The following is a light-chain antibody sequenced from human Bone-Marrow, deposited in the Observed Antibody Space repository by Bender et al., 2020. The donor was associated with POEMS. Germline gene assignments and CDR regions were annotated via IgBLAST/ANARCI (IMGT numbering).Light chain of an antibody. V-gene: IGLV1-40*01. CDR3: QAWDSGSVI. CDR1: SSNIGAGYD. J-gene: IGLJ2*01. CDR2: DKI. Sequence: QSVLTQPPSVSGAPGQRVTISCTGSSSNIGAGYDVHWYQQLPGAAPKLLIYDKINRPSGVPDRFSGSKSGTSASLAITGLQAEDEADYYCQAWDSGSVIFGEGTKLTVL.